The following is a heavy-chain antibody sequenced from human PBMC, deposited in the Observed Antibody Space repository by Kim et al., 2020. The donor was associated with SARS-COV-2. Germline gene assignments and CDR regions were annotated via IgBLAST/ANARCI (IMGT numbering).Heavy chain of an antibody. J-gene: IGHJ6*02. V-gene: IGHV3-30*01. CDR2: NK. Sequence: NKNKEESGKGRFTISRDNSKNTLYLQMNSLRAEDTAVYYCARSGYGSGMDVWGQGTTVTVSS. D-gene: IGHD5-12*01. CDR3: ARSGYGSGMDV.